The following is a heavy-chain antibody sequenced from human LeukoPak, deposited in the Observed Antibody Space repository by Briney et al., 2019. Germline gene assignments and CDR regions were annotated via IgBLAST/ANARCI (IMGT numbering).Heavy chain of an antibody. V-gene: IGHV1-2*02. CDR3: AREASFGVASDY. CDR1: GYTFTGYY. Sequence: ASVKVSCKASGYTFTGYYMHWVRQAPGQGLEWMGWINPNSGGTNYAQKFQGRVTMARDTSISTAYMELSRLRSDDTAVYYCAREASFGVASDYWGQGTLVTVSS. CDR2: INPNSGGT. J-gene: IGHJ4*02. D-gene: IGHD3-3*01.